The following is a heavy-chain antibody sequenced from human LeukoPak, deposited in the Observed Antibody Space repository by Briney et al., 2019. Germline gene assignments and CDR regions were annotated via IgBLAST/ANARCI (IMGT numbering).Heavy chain of an antibody. Sequence: KRGGSLEISCQGSGSSFTSYWIGWVRQLPGKGLEWMGIIYPGDSDTRYSPSFQGQVPISADKSISTAYLQWSSLKASDTAMYYCARQASIFGVVSYSGQGTLVTVSS. D-gene: IGHD3-3*01. CDR3: ARQASIFGVVSY. J-gene: IGHJ4*02. CDR2: IYPGDSDT. CDR1: GSSFTSYW. V-gene: IGHV5-51*01.